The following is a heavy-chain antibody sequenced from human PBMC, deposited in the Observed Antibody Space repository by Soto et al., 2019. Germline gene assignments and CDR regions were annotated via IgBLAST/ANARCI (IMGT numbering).Heavy chain of an antibody. CDR1: GGTFGSYA. J-gene: IGHJ6*02. CDR3: AREGDSGSYSNLYGMDV. D-gene: IGHD1-26*01. Sequence: SVKVSCKASGGTFGSYAISWVRQAPGQGLEWMGGIIPIFGTANYAQKFQGRVTITADKSTSTAYMELSSLRSEDTAVYYCAREGDSGSYSNLYGMDVWGQGTTVTVSS. CDR2: IIPIFGTA. V-gene: IGHV1-69*06.